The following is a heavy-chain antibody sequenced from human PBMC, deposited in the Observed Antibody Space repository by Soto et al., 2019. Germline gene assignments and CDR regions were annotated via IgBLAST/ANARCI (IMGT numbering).Heavy chain of an antibody. J-gene: IGHJ2*01. D-gene: IGHD5-18*01. CDR3: ARDPLWGTAMVLWYFDL. Sequence: PGGSLRLSCTASESTFTTYRMNWVRQAPGKGLEWVSSISSSSSYIYYADSVKGRFTVSRDNAKNSLYLQMNSLRAVDTAVYYCARDPLWGTAMVLWYFDLWGRGTLVTVSS. CDR2: ISSSSSYI. CDR1: ESTFTTYR. V-gene: IGHV3-21*06.